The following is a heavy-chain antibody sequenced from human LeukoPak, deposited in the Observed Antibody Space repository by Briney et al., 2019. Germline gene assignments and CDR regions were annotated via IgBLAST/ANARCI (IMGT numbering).Heavy chain of an antibody. CDR3: ARRLGATQPYFDF. CDR1: GYRLTSYW. J-gene: IGHJ4*02. V-gene: IGHV5-51*01. CDR2: IHPGDSET. Sequence: GESLKISCKASGYRLTSYWIGWVRQMPGKGLECMGIIHPGDSETRSSPSFQGQVPISADKSISTAYLQWSGLKASDTAMYYCARRLGATQPYFDFWGQGALVTVSS. D-gene: IGHD1-26*01.